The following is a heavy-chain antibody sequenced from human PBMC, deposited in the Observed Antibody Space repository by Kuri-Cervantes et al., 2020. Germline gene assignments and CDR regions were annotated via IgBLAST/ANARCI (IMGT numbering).Heavy chain of an antibody. V-gene: IGHV1-24*01. CDR2: FDPEDGET. CDR1: GYTLTELS. Sequence: ASVKVSCKVSGYTLTELSMHWVRQAPGKGLEWMGGFDPEDGETIYAQKFQGRVAMTEDTSTDTAYMELSSLRSDDTAVYYCARARITMVRGVHEGWFDPWGQGTLVTVSS. CDR3: ARARITMVRGVHEGWFDP. J-gene: IGHJ5*02. D-gene: IGHD3-10*01.